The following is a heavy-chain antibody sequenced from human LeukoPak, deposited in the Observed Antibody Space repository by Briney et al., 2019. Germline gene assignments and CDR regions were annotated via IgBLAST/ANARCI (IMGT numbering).Heavy chain of an antibody. Sequence: ASVTVSCKASGYTFIKHWMHWVRQAPGQGLEWVGLINPTGSATLYAQKFQGRVTLTRDKSTNTEYMEVRSLKSEDTAVYYCARDNSVGDIAWWFDPWGQGTLVTVSS. V-gene: IGHV1-46*01. CDR3: ARDNSVGDIAWWFDP. CDR1: GYTFIKHW. CDR2: INPTGSAT. J-gene: IGHJ5*02. D-gene: IGHD3-10*01.